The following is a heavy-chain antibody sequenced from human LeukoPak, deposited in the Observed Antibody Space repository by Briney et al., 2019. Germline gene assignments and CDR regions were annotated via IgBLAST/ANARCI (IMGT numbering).Heavy chain of an antibody. CDR2: MYSGGST. V-gene: IGHV3-53*01. J-gene: IGHJ3*02. D-gene: IGHD2-2*01. CDR3: ARGRNSTNFFDI. CDR1: GFTVSSNY. Sequence: GGSPRLSCAASGFTVSSNYTSWVRQAPGKGLEWVSVMYSGGSTFYADSVKGRLTISRDNSKNTLYLQVSSLRVEDTAVYYCARGRNSTNFFDIWGQGTMVTVSS.